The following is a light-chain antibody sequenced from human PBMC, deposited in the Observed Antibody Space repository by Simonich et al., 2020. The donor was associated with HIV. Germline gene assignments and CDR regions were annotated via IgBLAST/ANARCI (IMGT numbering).Light chain of an antibody. Sequence: QSALTQPASVSGSPGQSITISCTGTSSDVGGYNYVSWYQQHPGKAPKLMIYAVSNRPSGVSNRVSGSKSGNTASLTISGLQAEDEADYYCSSYTSSNTWVFGGGTKLTVL. CDR2: AVS. V-gene: IGLV2-14*03. J-gene: IGLJ3*02. CDR3: SSYTSSNTWV. CDR1: SSDVGGYNY.